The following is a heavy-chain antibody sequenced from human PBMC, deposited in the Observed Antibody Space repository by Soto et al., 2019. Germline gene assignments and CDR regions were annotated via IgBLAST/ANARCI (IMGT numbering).Heavy chain of an antibody. CDR2: IKQDGSEK. CDR1: GFTFSSYW. Sequence: EVQLVESGGGLVQPGGSLRLSCAASGFTFSSYWMSWVRQAPGKGLEWVANIKQDGSEKYYVDSVKGRFTISRDNAKNSLYLQMNSLRAEDTAVYYCARDRPHRGTYYDFWSGYPRAFDIWGQGTMVTVSS. J-gene: IGHJ3*02. CDR3: ARDRPHRGTYYDFWSGYPRAFDI. V-gene: IGHV3-7*05. D-gene: IGHD3-3*01.